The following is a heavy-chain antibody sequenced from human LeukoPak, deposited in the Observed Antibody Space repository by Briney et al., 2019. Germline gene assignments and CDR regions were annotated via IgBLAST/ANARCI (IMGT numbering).Heavy chain of an antibody. V-gene: IGHV1-2*06. D-gene: IGHD1-20*01. Sequence: ASVKVSCKASGYTFTGYYMHWVRQAPGQGLEWMGRINPNSGGTNYAQKFQGRVTMTWDTSISTAYMELSRLRSDDTAVYYCARVEGITGTTSGFDYWGQGTLVTVSS. CDR2: INPNSGGT. J-gene: IGHJ4*02. CDR1: GYTFTGYY. CDR3: ARVEGITGTTSGFDY.